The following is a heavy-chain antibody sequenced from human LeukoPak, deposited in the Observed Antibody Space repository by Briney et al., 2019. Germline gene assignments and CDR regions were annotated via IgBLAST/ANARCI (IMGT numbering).Heavy chain of an antibody. V-gene: IGHV4-39*01. Sequence: RWYTLSQMSTVSGAAFYNRPYYGGWIRLPQGQCRAWIGSVSEGGATYYQPALQSRAIISVDTSNNQFSLNLNCVTAEDTAVYDCARPVHSRWDWFAPWGEGTRVTVSS. CDR3: ARPVHSRWDWFAP. CDR2: VSEGGAT. CDR1: GAAFYNRPYY. D-gene: IGHD6-13*01. J-gene: IGHJ5*02.